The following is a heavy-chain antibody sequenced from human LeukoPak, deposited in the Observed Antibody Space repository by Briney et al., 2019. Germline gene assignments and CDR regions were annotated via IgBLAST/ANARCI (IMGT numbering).Heavy chain of an antibody. CDR3: AGPTVTTLGYYMDV. CDR1: GGTFSSYA. CDR2: IIPIFGTA. J-gene: IGHJ6*03. D-gene: IGHD4-11*01. V-gene: IGHV1-69*05. Sequence: ASVKVSCKGSGGTFSSYAISWVRQAPGQGLEWMGGIIPIFGTANYAQKFQGRVTITTDESTSTAYMELSSLRSEDTAVYYCAGPTVTTLGYYMDVWGKGTTVTVSS.